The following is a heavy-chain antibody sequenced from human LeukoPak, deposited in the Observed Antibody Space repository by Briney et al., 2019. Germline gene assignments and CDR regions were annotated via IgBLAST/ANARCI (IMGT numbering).Heavy chain of an antibody. CDR1: GGSFSGYY. CDR2: INHSGST. Sequence: SETLSLTCAVYGGSFSGYYWSWIRQPPGKGLEWIGEINHSGSTNYNPSLKSRVTISVDTSKNQFSLKLSSVTAAATAVYYCARAMITFGGVIVIPSALDYWGQGTLVTVSS. CDR3: ARAMITFGGVIVIPSALDY. V-gene: IGHV4-34*01. D-gene: IGHD3-16*02. J-gene: IGHJ4*02.